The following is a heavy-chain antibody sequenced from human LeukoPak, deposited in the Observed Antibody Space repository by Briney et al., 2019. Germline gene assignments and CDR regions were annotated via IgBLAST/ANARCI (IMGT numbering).Heavy chain of an antibody. CDR1: GYTFTSYY. D-gene: IGHD1-1*01. CDR3: ARDWNNWNDFDY. V-gene: IGHV1-46*01. CDR2: INPSGGST. J-gene: IGHJ4*02. Sequence: ASVKVSCKASGYTFTSYYMHWVRQAPGQGLEWMGIINPSGGSTSYAQKFQGRVTMTRDTSTSTVYMELSRLRSDDTAVYYCARDWNNWNDFDYWGQGTLVTVSS.